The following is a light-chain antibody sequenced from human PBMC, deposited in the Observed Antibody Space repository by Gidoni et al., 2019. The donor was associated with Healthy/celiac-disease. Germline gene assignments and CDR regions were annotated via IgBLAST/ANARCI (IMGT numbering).Light chain of an antibody. CDR2: LCS. J-gene: IGKJ2*02. CDR1: QSLLHSNVYNY. V-gene: IGKV2-28*01. Sequence: DIVMTQSPLSLPVNPGEPASISCRSSQSLLHSNVYNYLDWYLQKPGQSPQLLIYLCSNRASGVPDRFSGSGSGTDFTLKISRVEAEDVGVYYCMQALQTPRTFGQGTKLEIK. CDR3: MQALQTPRT.